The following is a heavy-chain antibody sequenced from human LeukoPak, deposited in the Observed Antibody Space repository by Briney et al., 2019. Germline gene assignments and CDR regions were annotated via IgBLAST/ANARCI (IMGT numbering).Heavy chain of an antibody. J-gene: IGHJ4*02. D-gene: IGHD6-19*01. CDR2: ISPYNGNT. Sequence: GASVKVSCKASGYTFHNYGVSWVRQAPGQGLEWMGWISPYNGNTNYEQKVQGRVTLTTDTSTNTAYMELRSLKSDDTAVYYCAREPGIAVAGYYFDYWGQGTLVTVSS. CDR3: AREPGIAVAGYYFDY. V-gene: IGHV1-18*01. CDR1: GYTFHNYG.